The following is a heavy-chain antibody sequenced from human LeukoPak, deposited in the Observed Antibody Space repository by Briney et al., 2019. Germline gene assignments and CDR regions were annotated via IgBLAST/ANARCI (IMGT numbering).Heavy chain of an antibody. Sequence: PGGSLRLSCAASGFFFSDSAMAWVRQAPGKGLEWVSTTTGLGDNTHYADSVRGRFTFSRDNSKHTLYLQMNNLGVDDTAVYYCAKDHMVRGVITHGFDPWGQGTLVTVTS. J-gene: IGHJ5*02. CDR1: GFFFSDSA. V-gene: IGHV3-23*01. D-gene: IGHD3-10*01. CDR2: TTGLGDNT. CDR3: AKDHMVRGVITHGFDP.